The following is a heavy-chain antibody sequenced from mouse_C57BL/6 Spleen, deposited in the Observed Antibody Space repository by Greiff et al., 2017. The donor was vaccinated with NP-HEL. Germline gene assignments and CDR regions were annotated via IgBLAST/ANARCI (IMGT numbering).Heavy chain of an antibody. CDR1: GFTFSSYA. V-gene: IGHV5-4*01. Sequence: EVKLVESGGGLVKPGGSLKLSCAASGFTFSSYAMSWVRQTPEKRLEWVATISDGGSYTYYPDNVKGRFTISRDNAKNNLYLQMSHLKSEDTAMYYCARDRTTVVAYYAMDYWGQGTSVTVSS. CDR2: ISDGGSYT. CDR3: ARDRTTVVAYYAMDY. D-gene: IGHD1-1*01. J-gene: IGHJ4*01.